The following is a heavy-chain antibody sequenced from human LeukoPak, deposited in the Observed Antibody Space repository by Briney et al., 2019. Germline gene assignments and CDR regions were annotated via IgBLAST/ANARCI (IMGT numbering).Heavy chain of an antibody. D-gene: IGHD3-10*01. CDR1: GYSISSGYY. CDR2: IYHSGST. CDR3: ARDRPPNLLLWFGESSNWFDP. J-gene: IGHJ5*02. V-gene: IGHV4-38-2*02. Sequence: SETLSLTCVVSGYSISSGYYWGWIRQPPGKGLEWIGSIYHSGSTYYNPSLKSRVTISVDTSKNQFSLKLSSVTAADTAVYYCARDRPPNLLLWFGESSNWFDPWGQGTLVTVSS.